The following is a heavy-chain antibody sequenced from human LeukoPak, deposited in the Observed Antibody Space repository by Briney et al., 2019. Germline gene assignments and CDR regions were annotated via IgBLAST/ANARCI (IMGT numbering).Heavy chain of an antibody. Sequence: SETLSLTYAVSGGSISSYYWSWIRQPPGKGLEWIGHIYYSGSTNYNPSLKSRVTISVDTSKNQFSLKLSSVTAADTAVYYCARTVSGSYYVFDYWGQGTLVTVSS. CDR1: GGSISSYY. V-gene: IGHV4-59*01. CDR3: ARTVSGSYYVFDY. CDR2: IYYSGST. J-gene: IGHJ4*02. D-gene: IGHD1-26*01.